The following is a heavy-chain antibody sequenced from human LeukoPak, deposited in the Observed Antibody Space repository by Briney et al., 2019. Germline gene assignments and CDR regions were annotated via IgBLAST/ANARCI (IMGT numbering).Heavy chain of an antibody. V-gene: IGHV3-48*04. CDR3: ARAATTYYYDTSGYY. Sequence: GGSLRLSCAASGFTFSSYSMNWVRQAPGKGLEWVSYISSSSSTIYYADSVKGRFTISRDNAKNSLYLQMNSLRAEDTAVYYCARAATTYYYDTSGYYWGQGTLVTVSS. CDR2: ISSSSSTI. CDR1: GFTFSSYS. J-gene: IGHJ4*02. D-gene: IGHD3-22*01.